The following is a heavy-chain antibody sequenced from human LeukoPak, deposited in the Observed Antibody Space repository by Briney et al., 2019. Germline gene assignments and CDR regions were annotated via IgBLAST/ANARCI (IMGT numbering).Heavy chain of an antibody. CDR1: GGSFSGYY. CDR2: INHSGST. D-gene: IGHD1-26*01. Sequence: SETLSLTCAVYGGSFSGYYWSWIRQPPGKGLEWIGEINHSGSTNYNPSLKSRVTISVDTSKNQFSLKLSSVTAADTAVYYCARVSISWGATVDYWGQGTPVTVSS. V-gene: IGHV4-34*01. J-gene: IGHJ4*02. CDR3: ARVSISWGATVDY.